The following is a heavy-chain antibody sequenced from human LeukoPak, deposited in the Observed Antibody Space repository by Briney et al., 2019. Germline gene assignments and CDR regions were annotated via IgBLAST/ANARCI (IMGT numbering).Heavy chain of an antibody. Sequence: GGSLRLSCAASGFTFSSNAMSWVRQAPGKGLEWVSTISGNYGSTYYADSVKGRFNISRDNFKNTVFLRMNSLRAEDTAVYYCAKVVLLLTASDAFDFWGQGTKVTVSS. CDR3: AKVVLLLTASDAFDF. V-gene: IGHV3-23*01. D-gene: IGHD2-21*02. CDR2: ISGNYGST. J-gene: IGHJ3*01. CDR1: GFTFSSNA.